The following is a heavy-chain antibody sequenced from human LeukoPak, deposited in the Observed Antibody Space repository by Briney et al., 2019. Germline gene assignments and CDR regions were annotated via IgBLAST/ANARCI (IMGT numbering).Heavy chain of an antibody. D-gene: IGHD3-16*02. CDR2: IYYSGST. CDR1: GGSISSYY. Sequence: SETLSLTCTVSGGSISSYYWSWIRQPPGEGLEWIGYIYYSGSTNYNPSLKSRVTISVDTSKDQFSLKLSSVTATDTAVYYCARVTYDYVWGSYRYAFDIWGQGTMVTVSS. J-gene: IGHJ3*02. CDR3: ARVTYDYVWGSYRYAFDI. V-gene: IGHV4-59*01.